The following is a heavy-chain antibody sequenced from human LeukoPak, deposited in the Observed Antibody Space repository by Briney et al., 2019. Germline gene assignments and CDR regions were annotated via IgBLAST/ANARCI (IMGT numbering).Heavy chain of an antibody. CDR1: GGSISSYY. V-gene: IGHV4-4*07. CDR3: ASSIYYYDSSGYFD. CDR2: IYISGST. J-gene: IGHJ4*02. D-gene: IGHD3-22*01. Sequence: PSETLSLTCTVSGGSISSYYWSWIRQPAGKGLEWIGRIYISGSTNYNPSLKSRVTMSVDTSKNQFSLKLSSVTAADTAVYYCASSIYYYDSSGYFDWGQGTLVTVSS.